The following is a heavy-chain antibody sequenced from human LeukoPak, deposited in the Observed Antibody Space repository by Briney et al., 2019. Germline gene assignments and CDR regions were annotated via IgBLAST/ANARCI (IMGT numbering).Heavy chain of an antibody. CDR1: GFTFSSYA. V-gene: IGHV3-23*01. CDR3: ARDAPPLCITIFECGGAFDI. Sequence: PGGSLRLSCAASGFTFSSYAMSWVRQAPGKGLEWVSAISGSGGSTYYADSVKGRFTISRDNSKNSLYLQMNSLRAEDTAVYYCARDAPPLCITIFECGGAFDIWGQGTMVTVSS. CDR2: ISGSGGST. D-gene: IGHD3-3*01. J-gene: IGHJ3*02.